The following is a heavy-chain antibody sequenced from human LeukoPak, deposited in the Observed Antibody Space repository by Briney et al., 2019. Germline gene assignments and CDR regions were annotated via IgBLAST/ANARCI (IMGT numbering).Heavy chain of an antibody. J-gene: IGHJ4*02. CDR3: ARDSGQWLRPKYYFDY. CDR2: IYHSGST. D-gene: IGHD5-12*01. Sequence: PETLSLTCAVSGYSISSGYYWGWIRQPPGRGLEWIGSIYHSGSTYYNPSLKSRVTISVDTSKNQFSLKLSSVTAADTAVYYCARDSGQWLRPKYYFDYWGQGTLVTVSS. V-gene: IGHV4-38-2*02. CDR1: GYSISSGYY.